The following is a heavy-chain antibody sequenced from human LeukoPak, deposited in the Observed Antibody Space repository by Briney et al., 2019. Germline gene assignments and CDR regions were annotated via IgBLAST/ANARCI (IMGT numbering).Heavy chain of an antibody. CDR1: GYTFTGYY. J-gene: IGHJ4*02. Sequence: ASVKVSCKASGYTFTGYYMHWVRQAPGQGLEWMGWINPNSGGTNYAQKFQGRVTMTRGTSISTAYMELSRLRSDDTAVYYCARGPHWDPHFDYWGQGTLVTVSS. D-gene: IGHD7-27*01. CDR3: ARGPHWDPHFDY. V-gene: IGHV1-2*02. CDR2: INPNSGGT.